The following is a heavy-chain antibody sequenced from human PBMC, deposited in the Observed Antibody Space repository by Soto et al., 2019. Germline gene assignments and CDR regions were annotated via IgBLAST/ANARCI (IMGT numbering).Heavy chain of an antibody. CDR2: IYWNDDE. J-gene: IGHJ3*01. V-gene: IGHV2-5*01. D-gene: IGHD3-3*02. Sequence: SGPTLVNPTQTLTLTCSFSGFSLTTSGVGVGWARQPPGKALEWLALIYWNDDERYRPSLRSRLTITKDTSKSQVVLIMTNMGPVDTATYYCARGLASLPVFAFDVWGQGTTVTVSS. CDR1: GFSLTTSGVG. CDR3: ARGLASLPVFAFDV.